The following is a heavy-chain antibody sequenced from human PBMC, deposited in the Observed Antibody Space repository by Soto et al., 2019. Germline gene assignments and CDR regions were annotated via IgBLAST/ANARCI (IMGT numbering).Heavy chain of an antibody. J-gene: IGHJ6*02. CDR3: ARDNEYAVYAMDV. CDR2: IWYDGSNQ. Sequence: GGSLRLSCAASGFTFSNYGMHWVRRAPGKGLEWVAVIWYDGSNQYYADSVKGRFTISRDNSKNTLFLQMNSLRAEDTAVYYCARDNEYAVYAMDVWGQGTTVTVSS. V-gene: IGHV3-33*01. CDR1: GFTFSNYG. D-gene: IGHD2-2*01.